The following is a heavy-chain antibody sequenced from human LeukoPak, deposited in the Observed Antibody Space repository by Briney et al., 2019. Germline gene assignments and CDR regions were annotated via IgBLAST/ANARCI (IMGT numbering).Heavy chain of an antibody. V-gene: IGHV3-30-3*01. CDR1: GFTFSHYA. D-gene: IGHD2-2*01. CDR3: ARAGEDVVLGPAPVGGSPYNWFDP. Sequence: GRSLRLSCAASGFTFSHYAMHWVRQAPGKGLEWVAVISYHGIDKYYADSVKGRFTISRDNSKNALYLQMNSLRPEDTAVYYCARAGEDVVLGPAPVGGSPYNWFDPWAREPWSPSPQ. J-gene: IGHJ5*02. CDR2: ISYHGIDK.